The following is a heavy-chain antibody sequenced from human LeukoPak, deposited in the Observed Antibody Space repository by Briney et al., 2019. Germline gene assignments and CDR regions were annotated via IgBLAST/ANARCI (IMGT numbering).Heavy chain of an antibody. Sequence: SVKVSCKASGGTFSSYAISWVRQAPGQGLEWMRRIIPILGIANYAQKFQGRVTITADKSTSTAYMELSSLRSEDTAVYYCARVYYGSGSYPNYYYYGMDVWGQGTTVTVSS. CDR2: IIPILGIA. CDR3: ARVYYGSGSYPNYYYYGMDV. V-gene: IGHV1-69*04. D-gene: IGHD3-10*01. J-gene: IGHJ6*02. CDR1: GGTFSSYA.